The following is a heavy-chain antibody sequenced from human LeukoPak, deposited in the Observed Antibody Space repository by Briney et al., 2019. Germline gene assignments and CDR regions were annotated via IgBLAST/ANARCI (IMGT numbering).Heavy chain of an antibody. J-gene: IGHJ4*02. CDR2: ISRGGSSK. CDR3: ARPNRYEYSSSSADY. Sequence: PGGSLRLSCAASGFRFSDYYMSWIRQAPGKGLEWVSSISRGGSSKYSAESVKGRFTISRDNAKNSVDLQMDGLRPEDTAVYYCARPNRYEYSSSSADYWGQGTLVTVSS. V-gene: IGHV3-11*01. CDR1: GFRFSDYY. D-gene: IGHD6-6*01.